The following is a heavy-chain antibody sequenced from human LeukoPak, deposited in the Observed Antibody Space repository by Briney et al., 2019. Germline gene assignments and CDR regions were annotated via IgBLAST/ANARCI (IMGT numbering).Heavy chain of an antibody. Sequence: PGGSLRLSCAASGLTLSSYWMHWVRQIPGKGLVWVSRINSDGSITSYADSVKGRFTISRDNAKNTLYLQMSSLRAEDTALYYCARDEAAVGLNWFDPWGQGTLVTVSS. D-gene: IGHD6-13*01. CDR1: GLTLSSYW. CDR2: INSDGSIT. CDR3: ARDEAAVGLNWFDP. J-gene: IGHJ5*02. V-gene: IGHV3-74*01.